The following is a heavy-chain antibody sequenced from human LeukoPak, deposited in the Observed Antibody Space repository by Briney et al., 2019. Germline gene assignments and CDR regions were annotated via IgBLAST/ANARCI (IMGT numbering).Heavy chain of an antibody. V-gene: IGHV4-39*01. J-gene: IGHJ4*02. D-gene: IGHD3-16*01. CDR2: IFHSGGT. Sequence: SETLALTCAVSGGSISTDTYWWGWIRQSPGKGLEWVAIIFHSGGTHYNPSLKSRVTISVDTSKNQFSLKLSSVTAADTAVYYCARLLTLWGQGTLVTVSS. CDR3: ARLLTL. CDR1: GGSISTDTYW.